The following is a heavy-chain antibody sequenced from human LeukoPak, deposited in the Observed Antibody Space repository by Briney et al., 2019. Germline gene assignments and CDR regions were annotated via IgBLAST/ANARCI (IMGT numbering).Heavy chain of an antibody. D-gene: IGHD1-26*01. V-gene: IGHV1-69*13. J-gene: IGHJ4*02. CDR3: ARATYSGLLFDY. Sequence: SVQVSCKASGGTFSSYAISWVRQAPGQGLEWMGGIIPIFGTANYAQKFQGRVTITADESTSTAYMELSSLRSEDTAVYYCARATYSGLLFDYWGQGNLVTVSS. CDR1: GGTFSSYA. CDR2: IIPIFGTA.